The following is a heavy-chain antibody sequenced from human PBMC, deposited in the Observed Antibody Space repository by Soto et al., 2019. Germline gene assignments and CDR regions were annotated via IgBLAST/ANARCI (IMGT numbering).Heavy chain of an antibody. CDR1: GGTFNSNA. Sequence: QVQLVQSGAEVKTLGSSLKVSCKASGGTFNSNALSWVRQAPGQGLEWMGAIIPILRTRKYAQKFQDRVTFSADESTDTAYMELTSLRSEDTAVYYCAKSRAYSVTEPASFDDMDVWGQGTTVSVSS. CDR3: AKSRAYSVTEPASFDDMDV. J-gene: IGHJ6*02. V-gene: IGHV1-69*01. D-gene: IGHD5-12*01. CDR2: IIPILRTR.